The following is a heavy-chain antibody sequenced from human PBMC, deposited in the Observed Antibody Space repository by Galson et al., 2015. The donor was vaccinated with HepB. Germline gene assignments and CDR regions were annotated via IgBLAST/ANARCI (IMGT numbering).Heavy chain of an antibody. D-gene: IGHD6-19*01. J-gene: IGHJ6*03. CDR1: GFTFSSYA. CDR2: ISYDGSNK. CDR3: ARADSGWYALYMDV. V-gene: IGHV3-30-3*01. Sequence: SLRLSCAASGFTFSSYAMHWVRQAPGKGLEWVAVISYDGSNKYYADSVKGRFTISRDNSKNTLYLQMNSLRAEDTAVYYCARADSGWYALYMDVWGKGTTVTVSS.